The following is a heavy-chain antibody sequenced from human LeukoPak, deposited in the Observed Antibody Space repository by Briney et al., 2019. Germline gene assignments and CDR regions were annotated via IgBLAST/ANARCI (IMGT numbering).Heavy chain of an antibody. CDR3: AKSHLPNAYSGTYYCDY. D-gene: IGHD1-26*01. V-gene: IGHV3-30*02. Sequence: GGSLRLSCAASGFTFSSYGMHWVRQAPGKGLEWVAFIRYDESKKFYGDSVKGRFTISRDNSKNTLYLQMNSLRTEDTAVYYCAKSHLPNAYSGTYYCDYWGQGTLVTVSS. J-gene: IGHJ4*02. CDR2: IRYDESKK. CDR1: GFTFSSYG.